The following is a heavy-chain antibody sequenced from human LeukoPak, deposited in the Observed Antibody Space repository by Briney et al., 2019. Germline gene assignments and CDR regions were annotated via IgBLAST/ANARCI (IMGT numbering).Heavy chain of an antibody. CDR3: VKNRSGWYYLDY. V-gene: IGHV3-48*04. J-gene: IGHJ4*02. CDR1: GFTFSSYS. CDR2: ISSSSSTI. Sequence: GGSLRLSCAASGFTFSSYSMNWVRQAPGKGLEWVSYISSSSSTIYYADSVKGRFTISRDNSKNSLYLQMNSLTVEDTAVYYCVKNRSGWYYLDYWGQGTLVTVSS. D-gene: IGHD6-19*01.